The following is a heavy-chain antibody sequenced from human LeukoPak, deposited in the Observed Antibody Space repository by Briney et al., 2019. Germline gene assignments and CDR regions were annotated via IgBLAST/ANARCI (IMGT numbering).Heavy chain of an antibody. Sequence: GGSLRLSCAASGFTFSNYGMHWVRQAPGKGLEWVAVISYDGSNKYYADSVKGRFSISRDDSKNTLFVQMNSLRVEDTAVYYCARSYYFGSGTPAHFDDWGQGTLVIVSS. V-gene: IGHV3-30*03. D-gene: IGHD3-10*01. CDR3: ARSYYFGSGTPAHFDD. CDR1: GFTFSNYG. CDR2: ISYDGSNK. J-gene: IGHJ4*02.